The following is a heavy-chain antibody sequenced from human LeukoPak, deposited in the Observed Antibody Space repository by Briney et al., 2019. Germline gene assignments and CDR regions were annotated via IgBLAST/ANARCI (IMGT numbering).Heavy chain of an antibody. CDR1: GFTFKNYW. Sequence: GGSLRLSCAASGFTFKNYWMHWVRQTPGRGLEWVSCISSSSTYMLYADSAKGRFTISRDNAKNSLYLQMNSLRAEDTAVYCCARDISDDYWGQGTLVTVSS. CDR3: ARDISDDY. V-gene: IGHV3-21*01. D-gene: IGHD1-26*01. CDR2: ISSSSTYM. J-gene: IGHJ4*02.